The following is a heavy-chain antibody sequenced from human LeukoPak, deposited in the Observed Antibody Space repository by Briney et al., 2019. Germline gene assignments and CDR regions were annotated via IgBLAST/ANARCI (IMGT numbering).Heavy chain of an antibody. CDR1: GFTFDDYA. Sequence: PGGSLRLSCAASGFTFDDYAMHWVRQAPGKGLEWVSLISWDGGSTYYADSVKGRFTISRDNSKNSLYLQMNSLRAEDTALYYCAKDMAAYYYASGNIDYWSQGTLVTVSS. J-gene: IGHJ4*02. CDR3: AKDMAAYYYASGNIDY. CDR2: ISWDGGST. V-gene: IGHV3-43D*03. D-gene: IGHD3-10*01.